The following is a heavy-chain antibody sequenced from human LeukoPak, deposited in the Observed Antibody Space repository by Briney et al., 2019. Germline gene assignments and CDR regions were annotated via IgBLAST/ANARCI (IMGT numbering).Heavy chain of an antibody. CDR1: GFTFSNYV. J-gene: IGHJ1*01. D-gene: IGHD3-16*01. Sequence: GGSLRLSCAASGFTFSNYVMGWVRQDPGKGLEWVSITYSGGTTYYADSVRGRFTISRDDSKNTLCLQMNSLTAEDTAVYYCARERFGAYPEHWGQGTLVTVSS. V-gene: IGHV3-53*01. CDR2: TYSGGTT. CDR3: ARERFGAYPEH.